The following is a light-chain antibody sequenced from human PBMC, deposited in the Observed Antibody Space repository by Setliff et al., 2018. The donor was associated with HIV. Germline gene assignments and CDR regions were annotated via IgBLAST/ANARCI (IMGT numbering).Light chain of an antibody. CDR2: DVS. V-gene: IGLV2-14*01. Sequence: SVLTQPASVSGSPGQSITISCTGTSSDVGGYNYVSWYQHHPGKAPKLMIYDVSNRPSGVSNRFSGSKSGNTASLTISGLQAEDEADYYCSSYTSSNTFYVFGTGTKVTVL. CDR3: SSYTSSNTFYV. J-gene: IGLJ1*01. CDR1: SSDVGGYNY.